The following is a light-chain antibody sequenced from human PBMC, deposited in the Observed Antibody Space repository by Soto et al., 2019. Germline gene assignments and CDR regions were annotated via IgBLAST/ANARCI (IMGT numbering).Light chain of an antibody. CDR2: DTN. V-gene: IGLV1-51*01. J-gene: IGLJ2*01. Sequence: QSVLTQPPSVSAAPGQKVTLSCSGSSSNIGNNYVSWYQQLPGTAPKLLIYDTNKRPSGIPDRFSGSKSGTSATLGITGLQTGDEADYYCGTWDSSLSAVVFGAGTKLTVL. CDR1: SSNIGNNY. CDR3: GTWDSSLSAVV.